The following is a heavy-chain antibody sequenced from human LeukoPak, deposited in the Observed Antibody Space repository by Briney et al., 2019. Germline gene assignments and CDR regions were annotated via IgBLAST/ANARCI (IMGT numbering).Heavy chain of an antibody. CDR3: ARWHYYDSSGYDY. D-gene: IGHD3-22*01. CDR1: GYTFTGYY. V-gene: IGHV1-2*02. J-gene: IGHJ4*02. Sequence: ASVKVSCKASGYTFTGYYMHWVRQAPGQGLEWMGWINPNSGGTNYAQKFQGRVTMTRDTSISTAYMELNRLRSDDTAVYYCARWHYYDSSGYDYWGQGTLVTVSS. CDR2: INPNSGGT.